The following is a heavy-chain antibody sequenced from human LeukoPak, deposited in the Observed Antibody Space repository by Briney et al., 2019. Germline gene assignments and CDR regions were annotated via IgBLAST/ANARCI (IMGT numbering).Heavy chain of an antibody. V-gene: IGHV1-18*01. CDR2: ISAYNGNT. D-gene: IGHD5-24*01. CDR1: GYTFSKYG. Sequence: ASVKVSCKASGYTFSKYGITWVRQAPGQGLEWMGWISAYNGNTYYAQKLQGRVTMTTDTSTSTAYMELRSLRSDDTAVYYCARGKDGYPRAPFDYWGQGTLVTVSS. J-gene: IGHJ4*02. CDR3: ARGKDGYPRAPFDY.